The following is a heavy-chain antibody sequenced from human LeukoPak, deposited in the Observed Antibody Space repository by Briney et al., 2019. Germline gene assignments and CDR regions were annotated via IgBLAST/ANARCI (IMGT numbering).Heavy chain of an antibody. CDR1: GFTFSSYA. D-gene: IGHD2-2*01. V-gene: IGHV3-23*01. J-gene: IGHJ6*04. CDR3: AKKSCSSTSCYEDV. CDR2: ISGSGDNT. Sequence: GGSLRLSCAASGFTFSSYAMSWVRQAPGKGLEWVSAISGSGDNTDYTDSAKGRFTISRDNSKNTLYLQMNSLRAEDTAVYYCAKKSCSSTSCYEDVWGKGTTVTVSS.